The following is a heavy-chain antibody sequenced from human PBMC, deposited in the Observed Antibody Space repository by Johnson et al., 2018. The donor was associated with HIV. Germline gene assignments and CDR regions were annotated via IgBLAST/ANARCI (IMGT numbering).Heavy chain of an antibody. D-gene: IGHD5-24*01. CDR1: GFSFSTYA. J-gene: IGHJ3*02. V-gene: IGHV3-30-3*01. CDR2: ISYDGSNK. CDR3: AREGRGYNYLDAFDI. Sequence: VQLVESGGGVVQPGRSLRLSCAASGFSFSTYAMHWVRQAPGKGLEWLIVISYDGSNKYYADSVKGRFTIYRDNSKNTLSLQMDSLRPEDTAVYYCAREGRGYNYLDAFDIWGQGTMVTVSS.